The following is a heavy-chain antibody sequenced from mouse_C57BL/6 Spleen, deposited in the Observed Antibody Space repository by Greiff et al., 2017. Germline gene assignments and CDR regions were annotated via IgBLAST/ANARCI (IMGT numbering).Heavy chain of an antibody. Sequence: VQLKQSGGDLVKPGGSLKLSCAASGFTFSSYGMSWVRQTPDKRLEWVATISSGGSYTYYPDSVKGRFTISRDNAKNTLYLQMSSLKSEDTAMYYCAREEDGYYYFDYWGQGTTLTVSS. J-gene: IGHJ2*01. CDR3: AREEDGYYYFDY. CDR2: ISSGGSYT. D-gene: IGHD2-3*01. V-gene: IGHV5-6*01. CDR1: GFTFSSYG.